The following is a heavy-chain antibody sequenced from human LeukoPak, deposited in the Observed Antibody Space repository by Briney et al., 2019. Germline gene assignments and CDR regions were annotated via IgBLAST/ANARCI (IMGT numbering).Heavy chain of an antibody. Sequence: PGGSLRLSCAASGFTFSSYEMNWVRQAPGRGLEWVSYIGNTGRTIYYTDPVKGRFTISRDNSKNTLYLQMNSLRAEDTAVYYCASRRSTSFDYWGQGTLVTVSS. D-gene: IGHD5/OR15-5a*01. J-gene: IGHJ4*02. CDR1: GFTFSSYE. CDR2: IGNTGRTI. CDR3: ASRRSTSFDY. V-gene: IGHV3-48*03.